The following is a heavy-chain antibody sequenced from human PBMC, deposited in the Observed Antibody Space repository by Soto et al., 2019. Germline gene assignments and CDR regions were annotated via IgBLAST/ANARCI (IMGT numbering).Heavy chain of an antibody. V-gene: IGHV1-18*01. J-gene: IGHJ6*02. D-gene: IGHD2-8*01. Sequence: ASVKVSCKASGYTFTRYGISWVRQAPGQGLEWMGWISGYNGDANYAQSFQGRVSMTIDTSTTTAYMELRTLTPDDTAVYYCAKNGQPPYYYYGLDVWGQGTKVTVSS. CDR1: GYTFTRYG. CDR2: ISGYNGDA. CDR3: AKNGQPPYYYYGLDV.